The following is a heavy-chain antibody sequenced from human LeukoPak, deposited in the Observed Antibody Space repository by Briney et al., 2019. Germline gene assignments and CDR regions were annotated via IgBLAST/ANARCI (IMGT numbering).Heavy chain of an antibody. J-gene: IGHJ4*02. CDR2: IYHRGST. Sequence: PSETLSLTCTVSGYSISSGYYWGWIRQPPGKGLEWIGSIYHRGSTYYNPSLKSRVTISVDTSKNQFSLELSSVTAADTAVYYCARAGLYYGSGSYYFDYWGQGTLVTVSS. V-gene: IGHV4-38-2*02. CDR3: ARAGLYYGSGSYYFDY. D-gene: IGHD3-10*01. CDR1: GYSISSGYY.